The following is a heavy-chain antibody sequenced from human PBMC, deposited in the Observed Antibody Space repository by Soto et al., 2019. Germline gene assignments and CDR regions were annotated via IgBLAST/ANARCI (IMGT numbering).Heavy chain of an antibody. CDR1: GYTFTGYY. D-gene: IGHD3-10*01. Sequence: QVQLVQSGAEVKKPGASVKVSCKASGYTFTGYYMHWVRQAPGQGLEWMGWINPNSGGTNYAQKFQGRVTITADESTSTAYMELSSLRSEDTAVYYCARVRLYYYGSGNYYYYGMDVWGQGTTVTVSS. J-gene: IGHJ6*02. CDR3: ARVRLYYYGSGNYYYYGMDV. V-gene: IGHV1-2*02. CDR2: INPNSGGT.